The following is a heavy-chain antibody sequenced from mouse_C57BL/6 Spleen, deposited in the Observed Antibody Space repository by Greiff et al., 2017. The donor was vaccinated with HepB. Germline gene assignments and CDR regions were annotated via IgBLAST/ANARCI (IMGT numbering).Heavy chain of an antibody. D-gene: IGHD1-1*01. Sequence: VQLVESGTELVKPGASVKLSCKASGYTFTSYWMHWVKQRPGQGLEWIGNINPSNGGTNYNEKFKSKATLTVDKSSSTAYMQLSSLTSEDSAVYYCARYYYYGSSYWYFDVWGTGTTVTVSS. CDR2: INPSNGGT. CDR3: ARYYYYGSSYWYFDV. J-gene: IGHJ1*03. CDR1: GYTFTSYW. V-gene: IGHV1-53*01.